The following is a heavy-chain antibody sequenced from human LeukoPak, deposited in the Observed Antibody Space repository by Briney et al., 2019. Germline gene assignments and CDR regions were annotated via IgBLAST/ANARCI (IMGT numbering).Heavy chain of an antibody. D-gene: IGHD6-13*01. J-gene: IGHJ4*02. Sequence: SETLSLTCAVYGGSFSGYYWSWLRQPPGKGLEWIGEINHRGSTNYNPSLKSRVTISVDTSKNQFSLKLSSVTAADTAVYYCARGGGSWYLDYWGQGTLVTVSS. CDR2: INHRGST. V-gene: IGHV4-34*01. CDR1: GGSFSGYY. CDR3: ARGGGSWYLDY.